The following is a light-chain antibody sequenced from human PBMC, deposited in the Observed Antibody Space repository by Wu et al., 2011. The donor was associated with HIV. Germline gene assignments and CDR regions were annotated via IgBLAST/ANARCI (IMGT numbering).Light chain of an antibody. CDR3: HQSYSIPPT. V-gene: IGKV1-39*01. J-gene: IGKJ4*01. CDR1: QTISNY. Sequence: DIQLTQSPSSLSASVRDRIIITCRASQTISNYLNWYQQKPGEAPKLLIYSASTLQSWVPTRFSGSGSGTHFTLTISRLQLEDVATYYCHQSYSIPPTFGGRDQGGD. CDR2: SAS.